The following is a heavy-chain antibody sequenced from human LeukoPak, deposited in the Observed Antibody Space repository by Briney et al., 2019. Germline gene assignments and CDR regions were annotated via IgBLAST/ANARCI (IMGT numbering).Heavy chain of an antibody. V-gene: IGHV3-43D*03. J-gene: IGHJ4*02. CDR3: AKGVGATYPYYFDY. CDR2: ISWDGDTT. Sequence: TGGPLRLSCAASGFKFDDYGMHWVRQAPGKGLEWVSLISWDGDTTYYADSVKGRFTISRDNSKNSLDLQMNSLRAEDTALYYCAKGVGATYPYYFDYWGQGTLVTVSS. D-gene: IGHD1-26*01. CDR1: GFKFDDYG.